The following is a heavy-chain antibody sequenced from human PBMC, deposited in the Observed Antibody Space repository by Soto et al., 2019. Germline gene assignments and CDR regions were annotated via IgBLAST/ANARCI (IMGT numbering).Heavy chain of an antibody. V-gene: IGHV1-18*04. CDR3: ARMATVANAHCYMEV. D-gene: IGHD6-19*01. Sequence: QAQLLQSGGELKKSGASVKVSCKASGYTFNTYGISWVRQAPGQGLEWMAWISIHNGNTNFAQKFQGRVTLTTDTSASRANIEPRSLTSHAPDVYDCARMATVANAHCYMEVCVKGSRVTVSS. CDR1: GYTFNTYG. J-gene: IGHJ6*03. CDR2: ISIHNGNT.